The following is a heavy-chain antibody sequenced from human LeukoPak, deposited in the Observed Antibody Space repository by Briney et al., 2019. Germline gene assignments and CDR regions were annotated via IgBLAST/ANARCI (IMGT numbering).Heavy chain of an antibody. CDR1: GGSISSSSYY. Sequence: SETLSLTCTVSGGSISSSSYYWGWIRQPPGKGLEWIGYIYYSGSTNYNPSLKSRVTISVDTSKNQFSLKLSSVTAADTAVYYCARERDCSGGSCYSGVTWFDPWGQGTLVTVSS. V-gene: IGHV4-61*01. CDR2: IYYSGST. J-gene: IGHJ5*02. D-gene: IGHD2-15*01. CDR3: ARERDCSGGSCYSGVTWFDP.